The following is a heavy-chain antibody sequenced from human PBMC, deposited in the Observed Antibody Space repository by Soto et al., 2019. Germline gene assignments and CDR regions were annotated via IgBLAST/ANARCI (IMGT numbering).Heavy chain of an antibody. Sequence: GGSLRLSCAASGFTFSSYAMHWVRQAPGKGLEWVAVISYDGSNKYYADSVKGRFTISRDNSKSALYLHMSSLRAEDTAVYYCATRPLLRGAPWGQGTMVTVSS. J-gene: IGHJ3*01. V-gene: IGHV3-30*14. CDR3: ATRPLLRGAP. CDR2: ISYDGSNK. D-gene: IGHD3-16*01. CDR1: GFTFSSYA.